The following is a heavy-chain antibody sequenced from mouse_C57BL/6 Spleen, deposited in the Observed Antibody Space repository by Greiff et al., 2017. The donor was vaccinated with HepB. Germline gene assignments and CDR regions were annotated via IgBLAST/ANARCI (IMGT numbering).Heavy chain of an antibody. CDR3: APITTVVATDWYFDV. Sequence: QVQLQQPGAELVKPGASVKLSCKASGYTFTSYWMQWVKQRPGQGLEWIGEIDPSDSYTNYNQKFKGKATLTVDTTSSTAYMQLSSRTSEDSAVYYCAPITTVVATDWYFDVWGTGTTVTVSS. J-gene: IGHJ1*03. D-gene: IGHD1-1*01. V-gene: IGHV1-50*01. CDR1: GYTFTSYW. CDR2: IDPSDSYT.